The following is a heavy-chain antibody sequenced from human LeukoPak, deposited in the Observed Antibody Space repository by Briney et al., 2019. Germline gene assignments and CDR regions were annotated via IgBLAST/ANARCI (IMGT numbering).Heavy chain of an antibody. J-gene: IGHJ4*02. CDR3: ARATLPYSSSGFDY. D-gene: IGHD6-13*01. V-gene: IGHV4-61*08. CDR2: IYYSGST. CDR1: GGSVSSGGYC. Sequence: PSETLSLTCTVSGGSVSSGGYCWSWIRQPPGKGLEWIGYIYYSGSTNYNPSLKSRVTISVDTSKNQFSLKLSSVTAADTAVYYCARATLPYSSSGFDYWGQGTLVTVSS.